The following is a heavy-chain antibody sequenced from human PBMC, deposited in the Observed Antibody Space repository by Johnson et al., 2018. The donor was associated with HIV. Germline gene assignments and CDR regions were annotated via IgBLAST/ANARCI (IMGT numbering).Heavy chain of an antibody. CDR2: ISYDGSNK. J-gene: IGHJ3*02. V-gene: IGHV3-30*04. CDR1: GFTFSSFA. D-gene: IGHD3-16*02. CDR3: ARASYVWGSYRYTGVCGAFDI. Sequence: QVQLVESGGGLIQPGGSLRLSCAASGFTFSSFAMHWVRQAPGKGLEWVAVISYDGSNKYYADSVNVRFNISRDKAKNALYLQMNSLRAADTALYYCARASYVWGSYRYTGVCGAFDIWGQGTMVTVSS.